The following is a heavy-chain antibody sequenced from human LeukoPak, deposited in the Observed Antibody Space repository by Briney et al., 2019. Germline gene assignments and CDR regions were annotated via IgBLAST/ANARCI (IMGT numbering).Heavy chain of an antibody. J-gene: IGHJ3*02. Sequence: PSETLSLTCTVSGGSISSGGYYWSWIRQPPGKGLEWIGYIYHSGSTYYNPSLKSRVTISVDRSKNQFSLKLSSVTAADTAVYYCARALPAWAVTTGHGAFDIWGQGTMVTVSS. CDR1: GGSISSGGYY. V-gene: IGHV4-30-2*01. D-gene: IGHD4-17*01. CDR2: IYHSGST. CDR3: ARALPAWAVTTGHGAFDI.